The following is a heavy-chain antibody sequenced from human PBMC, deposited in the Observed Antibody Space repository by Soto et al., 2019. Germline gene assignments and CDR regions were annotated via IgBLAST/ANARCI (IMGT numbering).Heavy chain of an antibody. D-gene: IGHD2-8*02. CDR1: GGSMRSNNR. CDR2: IFHSGST. CDR3: ARDKITGLFDY. Sequence: NPSETLSLTCAVSGGSMRSNNRWSWVRQPPGKGLEWIGEIFHSGSTNYNPSLKTRVTISVDKSKNQFSLKLTSVTAADTAVYYCARDKITGLFDYWGQGTLVTVSS. J-gene: IGHJ4*02. V-gene: IGHV4-4*02.